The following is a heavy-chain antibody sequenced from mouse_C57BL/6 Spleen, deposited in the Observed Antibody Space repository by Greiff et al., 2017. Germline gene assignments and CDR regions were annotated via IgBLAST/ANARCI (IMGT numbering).Heavy chain of an antibody. D-gene: IGHD1-1*01. CDR3: ARGGVVATRYFEV. CDR2: INPNNGGT. V-gene: IGHV1-26*01. Sequence: EVQLQQSGPELVKPGASVKISCKASGYTFTDYYMNWVKQSHGKSLEWIGDINPNNGGTSYNQKFKGKATLTVAKSSSTAYMELRSLTSEDSAVYYCARGGVVATRYFEVWGTGTTVTVSS. J-gene: IGHJ1*03. CDR1: GYTFTDYY.